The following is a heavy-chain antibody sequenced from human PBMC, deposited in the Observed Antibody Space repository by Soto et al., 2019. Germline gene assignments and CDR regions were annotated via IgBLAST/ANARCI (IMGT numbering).Heavy chain of an antibody. D-gene: IGHD3-22*01. CDR2: ISYDGSNK. Sequence: GGSLRLSCAASGFTFSSYGMHWVRQAPGKGLEWVAVISYDGSNKYYADSVKGRFTISRDNSKNTLYLQMNSLRAEDTAVYYCAKKEYYYDSSGYQGAWFDPWGQGTLVTVSS. CDR3: AKKEYYYDSSGYQGAWFDP. CDR1: GFTFSSYG. V-gene: IGHV3-30*18. J-gene: IGHJ5*02.